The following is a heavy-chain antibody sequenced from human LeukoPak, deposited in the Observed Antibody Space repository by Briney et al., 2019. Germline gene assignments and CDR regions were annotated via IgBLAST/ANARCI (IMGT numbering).Heavy chain of an antibody. CDR3: ARIRSGTHDNYYYYGMDV. CDR1: GFTVSSNY. Sequence: GGSLRLSCAASGFTVSSNYMSWVRQAPGKGLEWVSYISSSGSTIYYADSVKGRFTISRDNAKNSLYLQMNSLRAEDTAVYYCARIRSGTHDNYYYYGMDVWGQGTTVTVSS. D-gene: IGHD3-16*01. J-gene: IGHJ6*02. CDR2: ISSSGSTI. V-gene: IGHV3-11*01.